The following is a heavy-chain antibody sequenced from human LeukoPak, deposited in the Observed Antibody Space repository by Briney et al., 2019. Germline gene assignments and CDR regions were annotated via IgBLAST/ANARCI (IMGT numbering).Heavy chain of an antibody. CDR1: GGSISSYY. J-gene: IGHJ5*02. CDR2: IYTSGST. Sequence: SETLSLTCTLSGGSISSYYWSWIRQPAGKGLEWIGRIYTSGSTNYNPSLKSRVTMSVDTSKNQFSLKLSSVTAADTAVYYCARGPQHTSYYYDSSGFRNWFDPWGQGTLVTVSS. D-gene: IGHD3-22*01. CDR3: ARGPQHTSYYYDSSGFRNWFDP. V-gene: IGHV4-4*07.